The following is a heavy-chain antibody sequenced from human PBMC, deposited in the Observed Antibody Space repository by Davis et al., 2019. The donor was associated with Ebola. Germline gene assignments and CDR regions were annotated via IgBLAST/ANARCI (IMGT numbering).Heavy chain of an antibody. CDR2: INPNDGRT. CDR3: AKDNVDIVATPFDY. D-gene: IGHD5-12*01. CDR1: GYTFTGYY. J-gene: IGHJ4*02. Sequence: ASVKVSCKASGYTFTGYYMHWVRQAPGQGLEWMGMINPNDGRTIYAQKFQGRVTMTEDTSTDTAYMELSRLRSEDTAVYYCAKDNVDIVATPFDYWGQGTLVTVSS. V-gene: IGHV1-46*01.